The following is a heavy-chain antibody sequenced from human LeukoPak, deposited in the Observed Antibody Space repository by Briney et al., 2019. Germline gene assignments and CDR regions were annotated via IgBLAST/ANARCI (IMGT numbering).Heavy chain of an antibody. J-gene: IGHJ4*02. Sequence: GGSLRHSCAASGFNFSSYPVSWVRQAPGKGLEWVSAISGSGGSTYYAESVKGRFTISRDNSKNTLHLQMNSWRGEDTAVYSCAKDSAASSASGSYSFDYWGQGTLVTVSS. CDR1: GFNFSSYP. D-gene: IGHD3-10*01. V-gene: IGHV3-23*01. CDR3: AKDSAASSASGSYSFDY. CDR2: ISGSGGST.